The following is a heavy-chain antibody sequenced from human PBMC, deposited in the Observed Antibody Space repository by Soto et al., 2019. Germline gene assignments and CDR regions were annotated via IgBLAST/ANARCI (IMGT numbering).Heavy chain of an antibody. V-gene: IGHV1-69*12. CDR3: AVGPAYNYYYYGMDV. J-gene: IGHJ6*02. D-gene: IGHD3-16*01. Sequence: QVQLVQSGAEVKRPGSSVKVSCKASGGTFGSYAISWVRQAPGQGLEWMGGIIPIFGTATYAQKFQGRVTISADESTSTVNMELSSLRSEDTAVYYCAVGPAYNYYYYGMDVWGQGTAVTVSS. CDR1: GGTFGSYA. CDR2: IIPIFGTA.